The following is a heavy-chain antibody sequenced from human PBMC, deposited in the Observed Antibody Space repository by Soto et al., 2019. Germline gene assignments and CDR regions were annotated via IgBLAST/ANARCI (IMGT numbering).Heavy chain of an antibody. J-gene: IGHJ4*02. Sequence: EVQLVESGGGLVQPGGSLRLSCAASGFTVTNYFMTWVRQAPGKGLEWVSVISSGGGTYYADSVKGRFTISRDNSKNTLYIQMNTRRAEDTAVYYCARDEFGGAYDFWHGGQGTLVTVSS. CDR2: ISSGGGT. CDR1: GFTVTNYF. D-gene: IGHD3-3*01. V-gene: IGHV3-66*01. CDR3: ARDEFGGAYDFWH.